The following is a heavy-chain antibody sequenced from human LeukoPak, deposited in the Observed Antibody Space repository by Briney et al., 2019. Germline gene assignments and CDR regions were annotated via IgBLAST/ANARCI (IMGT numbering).Heavy chain of an antibody. CDR2: ISGYNGNT. D-gene: IGHD2-21*01. CDR1: GYTFTSYG. V-gene: IGHV1-18*04. CDR3: ARDVWRWKPPHDAFDI. Sequence: ASVKVSCKASGYTFTSYGIVWVRQAPGQGLEWMGWISGYNGNTNYAQKFQGRVAMTTDTSTSTAYMELRSPRSDDSAMYYCARDVWRWKPPHDAFDIWGQGTMVTVSS. J-gene: IGHJ3*02.